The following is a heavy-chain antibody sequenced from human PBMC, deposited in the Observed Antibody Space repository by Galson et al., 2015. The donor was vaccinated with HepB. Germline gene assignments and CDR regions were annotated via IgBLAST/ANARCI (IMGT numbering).Heavy chain of an antibody. CDR2: IKSKTHGGTT. V-gene: IGHV3-15*01. J-gene: IGHJ4*02. CDR1: GFTFTNAW. D-gene: IGHD6-19*01. CDR3: AREPYSSGWSKRGRYFDY. Sequence: SLRLSCAASGFTFTNAWMTWVRQAPGKGLEWVGRIKSKTHGGTTDYAAPVKGTFTISRDDSKNTLYLQMNSLRPEDTAVYYCAREPYSSGWSKRGRYFDYWGQGALVTVSS.